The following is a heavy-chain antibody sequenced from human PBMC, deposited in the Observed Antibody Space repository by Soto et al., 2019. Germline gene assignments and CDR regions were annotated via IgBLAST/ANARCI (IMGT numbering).Heavy chain of an antibody. CDR2: INYDGSST. Sequence: EVQLVESGGGLVQPGGSLRLSCTASGFTFSDYWMHWVRQAPGKGLVWVSRINYDGSSTVHGDPVKGRFTITRDNAKNTVYLEMHSLRAEDTAVYYCTRRQSGYSFFDFWGQGTLVTVSS. CDR1: GFTFSDYW. J-gene: IGHJ4*02. CDR3: TRRQSGYSFFDF. D-gene: IGHD5-18*01. V-gene: IGHV3-74*01.